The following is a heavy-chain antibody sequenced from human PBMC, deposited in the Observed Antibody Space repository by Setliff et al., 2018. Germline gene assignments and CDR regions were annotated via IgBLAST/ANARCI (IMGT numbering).Heavy chain of an antibody. CDR3: ARASSGWYSAYYYYMDV. J-gene: IGHJ6*03. D-gene: IGHD6-19*01. CDR1: GGTFSDYH. CDR2: INHRGST. Sequence: SETLSLTCAAYGGTFSDYHWTWIRQSPEKGLEWIGEINHRGSTNYNPSLKSRVTISIDTSRDQFSLKLSSVPAADTAVYYCARASSGWYSAYYYYMDVWGKGTTVTVSS. V-gene: IGHV4-34*01.